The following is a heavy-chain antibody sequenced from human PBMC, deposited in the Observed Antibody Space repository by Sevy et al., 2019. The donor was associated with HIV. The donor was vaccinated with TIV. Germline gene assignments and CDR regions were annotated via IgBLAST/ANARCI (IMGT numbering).Heavy chain of an antibody. D-gene: IGHD3-10*01. Sequence: GGSLRLSCAASGFTFSSHAMNWVRQVPGKGLESVSGISGSGRRTYYAESVKGRFSISRDNSKYALYLQMSSLRPEDTALYYCATWAGTGAPDYYGPLDFWGQGTLVTVSS. CDR3: ATWAGTGAPDYYGPLDF. CDR1: GFTFSSHA. CDR2: ISGSGRRT. J-gene: IGHJ4*02. V-gene: IGHV3-23*01.